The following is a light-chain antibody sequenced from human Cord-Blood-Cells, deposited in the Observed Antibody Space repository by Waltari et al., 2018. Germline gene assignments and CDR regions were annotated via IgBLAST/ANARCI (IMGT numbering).Light chain of an antibody. CDR3: SSYAGSNNLV. J-gene: IGLJ2*01. Sequence: QSALTKHPSAPGSPGQSVTISGPGTDQHVGGYNHDSWYQQHPGKAPKLMIYEVSKRPSGVPDRFSGSKSGNTASLTVSGLQAEDEADYYCSSYAGSNNLVFGGGTKLTVL. CDR2: EVS. V-gene: IGLV2-8*01. CDR1: DQHVGGYNH.